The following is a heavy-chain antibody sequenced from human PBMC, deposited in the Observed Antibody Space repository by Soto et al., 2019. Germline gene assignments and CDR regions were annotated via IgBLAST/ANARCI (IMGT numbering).Heavy chain of an antibody. Sequence: EVQLVESGGGLVQPGRSLRLSCVASGFSFGDYGMHWVRQAPGRGPEWVSGISWNSGNIGYAETVKGRFTISRDNAKNSLYLQMNSLRAEDTALYYCVKDGLTSVFGLVHDGSDIWGHGTMVTGSS. J-gene: IGHJ3*02. CDR2: ISWNSGNI. D-gene: IGHD3-3*01. V-gene: IGHV3-9*01. CDR1: GFSFGDYG. CDR3: VKDGLTSVFGLVHDGSDI.